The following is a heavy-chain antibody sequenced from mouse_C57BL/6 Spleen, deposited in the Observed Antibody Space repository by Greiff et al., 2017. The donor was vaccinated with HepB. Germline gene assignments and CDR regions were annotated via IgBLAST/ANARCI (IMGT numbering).Heavy chain of an antibody. J-gene: IGHJ4*01. CDR1: GFSLTSYG. Sequence: VKLQESGPGLVAPSQSLSITCTVSGFSLTSYGVSWVRQPPGKGLEWLGVIWGDGSTNYHSALISRLSISKDNSKSQVFLKLNSLQTDDTATYYCAIITTVVATPDGAMDYWGQGTSVTVSS. D-gene: IGHD1-1*01. V-gene: IGHV2-3*01. CDR2: IWGDGST. CDR3: AIITTVVATPDGAMDY.